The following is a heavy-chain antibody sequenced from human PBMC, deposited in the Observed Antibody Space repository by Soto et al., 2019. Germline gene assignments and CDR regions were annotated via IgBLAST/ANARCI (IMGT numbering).Heavy chain of an antibody. Sequence: VKVSYWASGGTFQSYAIRGVRQAAGQGPDRLGWISTSNGNTTYGKEPQGRVTMTTDTSTSTAYMELRSLRSDDTAVYYCARDSIAAAGTNYYGMDVWGQGTTVTVSS. CDR2: ISTSNGNT. D-gene: IGHD6-13*01. V-gene: IGHV1-18*01. CDR1: GGTFQSYA. J-gene: IGHJ6*02. CDR3: ARDSIAAAGTNYYGMDV.